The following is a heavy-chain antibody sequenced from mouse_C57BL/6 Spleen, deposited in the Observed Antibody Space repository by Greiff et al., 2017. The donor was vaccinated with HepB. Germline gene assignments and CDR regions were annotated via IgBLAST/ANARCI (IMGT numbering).Heavy chain of an antibody. J-gene: IGHJ3*01. V-gene: IGHV1-15*01. CDR2: IDPETGGT. D-gene: IGHD1-1*01. Sequence: QVQLQQSGAELVRPGASVTLSCKASGYTFTDYEMHWVKQTPVHGLEWIGAIDPETGGTAYNQKFKGKAILTADKSSSTAYMELRSLTSEDSAVYYCTRGYYGIQAWFAYWGQGTLVTVSA. CDR1: GYTFTDYE. CDR3: TRGYYGIQAWFAY.